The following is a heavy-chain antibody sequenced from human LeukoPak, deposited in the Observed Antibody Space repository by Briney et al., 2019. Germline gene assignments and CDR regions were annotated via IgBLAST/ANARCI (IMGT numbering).Heavy chain of an antibody. CDR2: IYSGGST. D-gene: IGHD4-11*01. Sequence: GGSLRLSCAASGFTVSSNYMSWVRQAPGKGQEWVSVIYSGGSTYYADSVKGRFTISRDNSKNTLYLQMNSLRAEDTAVYYCAREYGDYSFGHYYFDYWVQGTLVTVSS. CDR3: AREYGDYSFGHYYFDY. CDR1: GFTVSSNY. J-gene: IGHJ4*02. V-gene: IGHV3-53*01.